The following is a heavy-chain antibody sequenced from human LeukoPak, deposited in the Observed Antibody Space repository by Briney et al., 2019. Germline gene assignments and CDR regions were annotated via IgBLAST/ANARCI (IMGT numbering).Heavy chain of an antibody. Sequence: GGSLRLSCAASGLTFSSYAVTWVRQAPGKGLEWVSGITGSGDTTFYADSVKGRFTISRDNSKNTLYLQMHSLRAEDTAVYYCVKDYSTIAAAANPLFDYWGQGALVTVSS. J-gene: IGHJ4*02. D-gene: IGHD6-13*01. CDR2: ITGSGDTT. CDR1: GLTFSSYA. CDR3: VKDYSTIAAAANPLFDY. V-gene: IGHV3-23*01.